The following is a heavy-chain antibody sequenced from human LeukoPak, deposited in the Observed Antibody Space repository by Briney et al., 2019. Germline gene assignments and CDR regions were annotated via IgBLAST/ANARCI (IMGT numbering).Heavy chain of an antibody. CDR1: GFTFISYS. D-gene: IGHD3-9*01. Sequence: GGSLRLSCAASGFTFISYSMNWVRQAPGKGLEGVSSISSSSGYIYYADSVKGRFTISRDNDKNSLYLQMNSLRAEDTAVYYCARDKKYYDILTGYNTNYYFDYWGQGTLVTVSS. CDR3: ARDKKYYDILTGYNTNYYFDY. J-gene: IGHJ4*02. V-gene: IGHV3-21*01. CDR2: ISSSSGYI.